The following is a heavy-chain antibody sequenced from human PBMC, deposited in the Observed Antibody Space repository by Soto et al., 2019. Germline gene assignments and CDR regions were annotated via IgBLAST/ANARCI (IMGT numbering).Heavy chain of an antibody. D-gene: IGHD3-3*01. CDR3: ARDQYDFRSASYEYAVEV. J-gene: IGHJ6*02. CDR1: GGSVSSESHY. Sequence: QVQLQESGPGLVKPSETLSLTCTVSGGSVSSESHYWSWIRQTPGKGLEWIGYIYYTGGTNYNPSLTARVTRSVDTSRDQLSPRLRSVTRAHTAVYWCARDQYDFRSASYEYAVEVWGQGTKVSVPS. V-gene: IGHV4-61*01. CDR2: IYYTGGT.